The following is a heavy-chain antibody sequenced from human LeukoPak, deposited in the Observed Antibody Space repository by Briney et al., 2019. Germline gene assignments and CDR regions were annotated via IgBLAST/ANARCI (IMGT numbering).Heavy chain of an antibody. D-gene: IGHD6-13*01. V-gene: IGHV4-34*01. J-gene: IGHJ4*02. CDR2: INHSGST. CDR3: ARGLASSSYY. Sequence: PSETLSLTRAVYGGSFSGYYWSWIRQPPGKGLEWIGEINHSGSTNYNPSLKSRVTISVDTSKNQFSLKLSSVTAADTAVYYCARGLASSSYYWGQGTLVTVSS. CDR1: GGSFSGYY.